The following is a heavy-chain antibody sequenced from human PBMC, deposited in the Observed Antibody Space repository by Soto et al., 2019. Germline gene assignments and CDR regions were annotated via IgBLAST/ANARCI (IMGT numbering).Heavy chain of an antibody. D-gene: IGHD3-22*01. CDR3: AKSGPGGYLDF. J-gene: IGHJ4*02. CDR1: DGSIRNSSYY. V-gene: IGHV4-39*01. Sequence: FVIMSLTYAVSDGSIRNSSYYWGWIRQPPGKGLEWIGSIYYSGSTYYNPSLKSRVTISVDTSKNQFSLQLNSVTPEDTAVYYCAKSGPGGYLDFCGQGPLVTGSS. CDR2: IYYSGST.